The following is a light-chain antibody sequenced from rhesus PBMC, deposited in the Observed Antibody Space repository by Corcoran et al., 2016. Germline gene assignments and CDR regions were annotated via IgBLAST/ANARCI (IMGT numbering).Light chain of an antibody. Sequence: EIVMTQSPATLALSPGERATLSCRASQSVSRFLAWYQHKPGQAPRPLISETSRRATGIPDRFSGSGSGTEFTLTITSLEPEDLGVFFCLQSSDWPYSFGQGTKVEIK. CDR1: QSVSRF. CDR2: ETS. CDR3: LQSSDWPYS. V-gene: IGKV3-24*04. J-gene: IGKJ2*01.